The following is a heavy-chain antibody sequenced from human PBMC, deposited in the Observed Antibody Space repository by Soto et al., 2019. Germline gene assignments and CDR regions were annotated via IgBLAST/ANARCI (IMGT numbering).Heavy chain of an antibody. CDR2: ISAYNGNT. CDR3: AREGMGGSSWYYYYYMDV. CDR1: GYTFTSYG. Sequence: GASVKVSCKASGYTFTSYGISWVRQAPGQGLEWMGWISAYNGNTNYAQKLQGRVTMTTDTSTSTAYMELRSLRSDDTAVYYCAREGMGGSSWYYYYYMDVWGKGTTVTV. V-gene: IGHV1-18*01. J-gene: IGHJ6*03. D-gene: IGHD6-13*01.